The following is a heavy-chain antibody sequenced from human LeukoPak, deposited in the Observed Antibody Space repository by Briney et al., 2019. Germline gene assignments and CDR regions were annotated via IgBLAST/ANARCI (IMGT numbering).Heavy chain of an antibody. Sequence: SETLSLTCTVSGGSISNYYWGWIRQPPGKGLEWIGSIYYSGSTYYNPSLKSRVTISVDTSKNQFSLKLSSVTAADTAVYYCARLGSSRIGFDYWGQGTLVTVSS. D-gene: IGHD1-26*01. CDR3: ARLGSSRIGFDY. CDR2: IYYSGST. J-gene: IGHJ4*02. V-gene: IGHV4-39*01. CDR1: GGSISNYY.